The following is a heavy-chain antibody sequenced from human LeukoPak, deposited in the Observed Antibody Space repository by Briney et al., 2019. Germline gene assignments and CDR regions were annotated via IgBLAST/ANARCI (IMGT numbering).Heavy chain of an antibody. CDR1: GGSISTSSYY. V-gene: IGHV4-39*01. J-gene: IGHJ5*02. CDR2: INHSGST. Sequence: PSETLSLTCTVSGGSISTSSYYWGWIRQPPGKGLEWIGEINHSGSTNYNPSPKSRVTISVDTSKNQFSLKLSSVTAADTAVYYCARHPRGAMVRGVNRDWFDPWGQGTLVTVSS. D-gene: IGHD3-10*01. CDR3: ARHPRGAMVRGVNRDWFDP.